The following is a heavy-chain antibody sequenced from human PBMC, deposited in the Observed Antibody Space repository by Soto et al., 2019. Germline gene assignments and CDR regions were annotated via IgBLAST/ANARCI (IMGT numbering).Heavy chain of an antibody. V-gene: IGHV1-2*02. CDR3: AKGGSSWTEWFDP. Sequence: GASVKVSCKASGYPLTAKYLHWVRQAPGQGLEWMGWINPSSGGTKEAQKFRGRVTMTRDTSISAAYMELSRLTSDDTAVYYCAKGGSSWTEWFDPWGQGTLATVSS. CDR1: GYPLTAKY. CDR2: INPSSGGT. D-gene: IGHD6-13*01. J-gene: IGHJ5*02.